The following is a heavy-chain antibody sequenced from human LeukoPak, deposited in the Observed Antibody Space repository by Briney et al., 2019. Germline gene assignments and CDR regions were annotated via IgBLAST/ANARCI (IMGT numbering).Heavy chain of an antibody. J-gene: IGHJ4*02. CDR3: AKVSGYCASGVRFSYY. Sequence: GGSLRLSCAASGFTFSNSPMSWVRQAPGKGLEWVSAISGSGGTTHYYADSVKGRFTISRDNSKNTLYLQMNSLRAEDTALYYCAKVSGYCASGVRFSYYWGQGTLVTVSS. CDR2: ISGSGGTT. D-gene: IGHD2-8*01. V-gene: IGHV3-23*01. CDR1: GFTFSNSP.